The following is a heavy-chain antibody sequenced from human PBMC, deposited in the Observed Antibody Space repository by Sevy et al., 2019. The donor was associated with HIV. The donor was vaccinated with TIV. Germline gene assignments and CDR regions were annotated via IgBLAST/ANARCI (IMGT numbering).Heavy chain of an antibody. J-gene: IGHJ5*02. D-gene: IGHD3-16*01. CDR1: GGSISSVNW. CDR2: IYHSGYT. Sequence: SETLSLTCAVSGGSISSVNWWHWVRQPPGKGLEWIGEIYHSGYTNYNPSLMSRVTISVDNSKNQFSLKLSFVTTADTAVYYCARGGETPRGFDPWGQGSLVIVSS. CDR3: ARGGETPRGFDP. V-gene: IGHV4-4*02.